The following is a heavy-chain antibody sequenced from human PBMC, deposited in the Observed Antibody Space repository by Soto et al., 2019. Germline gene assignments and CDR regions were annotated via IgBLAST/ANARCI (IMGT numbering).Heavy chain of an antibody. J-gene: IGHJ6*02. D-gene: IGHD6-19*01. V-gene: IGHV3-33*01. Sequence: GGSLRLSCAASGFTFSSYGMHWVRQAPGKGLEWVAVIWYDGSNKYYADSVKGRFTISRDNSKNTLYLQMNSLRAEDTAVYYCARDQLGSGWDYYYYYGMDVWGQGTTVTVSS. CDR3: ARDQLGSGWDYYYYYGMDV. CDR1: GFTFSSYG. CDR2: IWYDGSNK.